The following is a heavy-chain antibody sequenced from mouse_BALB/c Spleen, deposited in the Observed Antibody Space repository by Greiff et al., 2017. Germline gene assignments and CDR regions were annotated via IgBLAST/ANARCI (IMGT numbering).Heavy chain of an antibody. Sequence: EVQLVESGGGLVKPGGSLKLSCAASGFTFSSYAMSWVRQTPEKRLEWVASISSGGSTYYPDSVKGRFTISRDNARNILYLQMSSLRSEDTAMYYCARGQGSLLRPHYYAMDYWGQGTSVTVSS. D-gene: IGHD1-2*01. J-gene: IGHJ4*01. CDR1: GFTFSSYA. CDR3: ARGQGSLLRPHYYAMDY. CDR2: ISSGGST. V-gene: IGHV5-6-5*01.